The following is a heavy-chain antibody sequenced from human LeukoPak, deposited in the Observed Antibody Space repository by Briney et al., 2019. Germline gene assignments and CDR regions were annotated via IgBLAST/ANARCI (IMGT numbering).Heavy chain of an antibody. V-gene: IGHV4-34*01. CDR2: INHSGST. D-gene: IGHD3-16*01. J-gene: IGHJ6*03. CDR1: GGSFIGYY. Sequence: SETLSLTCAVYGGSFIGYYWSWIRQPPGKGLEWIGEINHSGSTNYNPSLTSRVTISVDTSKNQFSLKLTSVAAVDPAIYYCARGGARAPSPSDYYLYMDVWGKGTTVTISS. CDR3: ARGGARAPSPSDYYLYMDV.